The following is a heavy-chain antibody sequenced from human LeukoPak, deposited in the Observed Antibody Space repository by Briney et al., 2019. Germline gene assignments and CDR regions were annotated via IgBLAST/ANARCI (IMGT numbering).Heavy chain of an antibody. Sequence: GGSLRLSCAASGFTFRNYAVSWVRQAPGKGLEWVSAIVGSGGDTYYADSVKGRFTISRDNSKITLYLQMSSLRAEDTAVYYCAKFRSGNYLSGAFDRWGQGTMVTVSS. D-gene: IGHD1-26*01. CDR2: IVGSGGDT. CDR3: AKFRSGNYLSGAFDR. V-gene: IGHV3-23*01. CDR1: GFTFRNYA. J-gene: IGHJ3*02.